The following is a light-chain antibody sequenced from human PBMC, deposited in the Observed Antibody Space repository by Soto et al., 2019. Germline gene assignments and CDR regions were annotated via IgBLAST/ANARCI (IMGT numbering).Light chain of an antibody. Sequence: IQMTQSPSSLSASVGDRVTISCRASQGIGNALGWYQQKPGKAPKRLIYATSSLQSGVLSRFSGSGSGTDFTLTISSLQPEDFATYYCLQHNSYPLTFGGGTKVDIK. J-gene: IGKJ4*01. CDR2: ATS. CDR3: LQHNSYPLT. CDR1: QGIGNA. V-gene: IGKV1-17*01.